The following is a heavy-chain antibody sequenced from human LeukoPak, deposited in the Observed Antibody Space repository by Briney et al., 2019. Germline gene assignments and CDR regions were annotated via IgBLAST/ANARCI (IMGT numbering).Heavy chain of an antibody. CDR2: IWDDGTNK. J-gene: IGHJ5*01. Sequence: PGGLLSFSSAASGFTFSYYGIHGVHQAPGKRLEGVAVIWDDGTNKYYEDSMKGRFTISRDNSKNTLYLQMNSLRAEDTAVYYCAKDRGSYSTTADSWGQGTLVTVSS. CDR3: AKDRGSYSTTADS. CDR1: GFTFSYYG. V-gene: IGHV3-33*06. D-gene: IGHD1-26*01.